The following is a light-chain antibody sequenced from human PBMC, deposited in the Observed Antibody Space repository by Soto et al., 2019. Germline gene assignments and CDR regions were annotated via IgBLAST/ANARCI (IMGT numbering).Light chain of an antibody. CDR2: GAS. CDR1: QSVRSSY. CDR3: RQYESSPT. Sequence: EIVLTQSPGTLSLSPGERATLSCRASQSVRSSYLAWYQQKPGQAPRLLIYGASSRATGIPDRFSGSGSGTDFTLTISRLEPEDFAVYYCRQYESSPTFGQGTKVEIK. J-gene: IGKJ1*01. V-gene: IGKV3-20*01.